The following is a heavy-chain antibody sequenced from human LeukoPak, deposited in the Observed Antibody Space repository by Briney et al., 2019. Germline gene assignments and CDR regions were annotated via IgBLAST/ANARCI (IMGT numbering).Heavy chain of an antibody. CDR1: GGSISSGSYY. CDR3: ARAGGLQPDY. Sequence: SQTLSLTCTVSGGSISSGSYYWSWLRQPAGTGREWLGRIYTSGSTNYNPSLKSRVTLSVDTSKKQFSLKLSSVTAADTAVYYCARAGGLQPDYWGQGTLVTVSS. D-gene: IGHD5-24*01. J-gene: IGHJ4*02. V-gene: IGHV4-61*02. CDR2: IYTSGST.